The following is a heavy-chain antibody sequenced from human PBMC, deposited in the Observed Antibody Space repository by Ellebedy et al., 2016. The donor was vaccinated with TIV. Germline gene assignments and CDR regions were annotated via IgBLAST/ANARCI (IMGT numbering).Heavy chain of an antibody. J-gene: IGHJ5*02. CDR1: GYSFTSYW. Sequence: GESLKISCKGSGYSFTSYWIGWVRQMPGKGLEWMGIIYPGYSDTRYSPSFQGQVTISADKSTSTAYLQWRSLKASDTAIYYCTRRESNYDFWSGFSYWFDPWGQGTLVTVSS. CDR2: IYPGYSDT. V-gene: IGHV5-51*01. CDR3: TRRESNYDFWSGFSYWFDP. D-gene: IGHD3-3*01.